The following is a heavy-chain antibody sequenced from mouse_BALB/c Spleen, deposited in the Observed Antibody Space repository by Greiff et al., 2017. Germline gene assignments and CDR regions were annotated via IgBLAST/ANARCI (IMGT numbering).Heavy chain of an antibody. CDR2: IWGDGST. Sequence: VKLVESGPGLVAPSQSLSITCTVSGFSLTGYGVNWVRQPPGKGLEWLGMIWGDGSTDYNSALKSRLSISKDNSKSQVFLKMNSLQTDDTARYYCATYGNYVLYYYAMDYWGQGTSVTVSS. D-gene: IGHD2-1*01. CDR1: GFSLTGYG. J-gene: IGHJ4*01. V-gene: IGHV2-6-7*01. CDR3: ATYGNYVLYYYAMDY.